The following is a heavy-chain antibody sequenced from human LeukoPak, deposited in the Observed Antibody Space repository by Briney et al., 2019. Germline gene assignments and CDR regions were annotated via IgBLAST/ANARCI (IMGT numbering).Heavy chain of an antibody. D-gene: IGHD3-10*01. CDR2: IYYSGTT. J-gene: IGHJ5*02. CDR3: ARGDSYGSGSYYFVWLDP. Sequence: SETLSPTCTVSGGSISSYFWSWIRQPPGKGLEWIGYIYYSGTTSYNPSLKSRVTISVDTSKNQFSLKLSSVTAADTAVYYCARGDSYGSGSYYFVWLDPWGQGTLVTVSS. V-gene: IGHV4-59*01. CDR1: GGSISSYF.